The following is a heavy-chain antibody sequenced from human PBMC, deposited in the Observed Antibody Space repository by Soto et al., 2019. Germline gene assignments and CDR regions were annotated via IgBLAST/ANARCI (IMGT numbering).Heavy chain of an antibody. V-gene: IGHV3-23*01. D-gene: IGHD2-15*01. CDR3: AKDLVGSNADYYDY. CDR2: ISGSGGST. J-gene: IGHJ4*02. CDR1: GCTFISYA. Sequence: GGSLRLSCAASGCTFISYAMIWVRQAPGKGMEWVAAISGSGGSTYYADSVKGRFTISRENSKNTLYLQMNSLRAEDAVVYYCAKDLVGSNADYYDYWGQGTLVTVSS.